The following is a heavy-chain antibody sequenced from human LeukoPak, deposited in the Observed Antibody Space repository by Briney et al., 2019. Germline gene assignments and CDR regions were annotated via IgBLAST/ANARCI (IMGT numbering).Heavy chain of an antibody. CDR2: IYYSGST. V-gene: IGHV4-39*01. J-gene: IGHJ6*03. CDR1: GGSISSSSYY. CDR3: ARQVGYQLLLSYYYMDV. D-gene: IGHD2-2*01. Sequence: SETLSLTCTVSGGSISSSSYYWGWIRQPPGKGLEWIGSIYYSGSTYYNPSHKSRVTISVDTSKNQFSLKLSSVTAADTAVYYCARQVGYQLLLSYYYMDVWGKGTTVTISS.